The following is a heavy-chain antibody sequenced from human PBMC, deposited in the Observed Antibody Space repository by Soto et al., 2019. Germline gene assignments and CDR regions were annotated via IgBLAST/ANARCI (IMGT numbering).Heavy chain of an antibody. CDR3: ARDWARAEDV. D-gene: IGHD7-27*01. CDR2: IIPIYGTA. J-gene: IGHJ6*02. Sequence: SVKVSCKASGGTFSSFTISWVRQAPGQGLEWMGGIIPIYGTANYAQKFQDRVTIIADASTTTAYMELSSLRSEDTAVYYCARDWARAEDVWGQGTTVTVSS. CDR1: GGTFSSFT. V-gene: IGHV1-69*13.